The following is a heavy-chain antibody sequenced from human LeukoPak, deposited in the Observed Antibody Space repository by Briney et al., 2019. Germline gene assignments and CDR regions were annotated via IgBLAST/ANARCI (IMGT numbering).Heavy chain of an antibody. J-gene: IGHJ4*02. V-gene: IGHV1-18*01. D-gene: IGHD1-26*01. CDR2: ISAYNGNT. CDR3: ARDPPKVGATWPLSDY. CDR1: GYTFTSYG. Sequence: GASVKVSCKASGYTFTSYGISWVRQAPGQGLEWMGWISAYNGNTNYAQKLQGRVTMNTDTSTSTAYMALRSLRSDDTAVYYCARDPPKVGATWPLSDYWGQGTLVTVSS.